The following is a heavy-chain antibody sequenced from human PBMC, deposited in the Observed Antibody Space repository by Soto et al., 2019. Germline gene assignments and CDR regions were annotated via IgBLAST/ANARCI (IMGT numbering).Heavy chain of an antibody. CDR3: VRDGTVEALQSNYYSGVDV. D-gene: IGHD1-1*01. CDR1: GGSLNGYY. CDR2: AFDSGRT. J-gene: IGHJ6*02. Sequence: QVQLQESGPRLVKPSETLSLICTVSGGSLNGYYWSWIRKSPGKGLEWIGYAFDSGRTNYNPSLKSRVTISVDTSKNQFSLKLTSVTAADTAVYYCVRDGTVEALQSNYYSGVDVWGQGTTVTVSS. V-gene: IGHV4-59*01.